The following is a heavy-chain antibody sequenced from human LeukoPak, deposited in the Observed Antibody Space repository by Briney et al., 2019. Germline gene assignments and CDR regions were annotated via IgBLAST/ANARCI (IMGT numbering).Heavy chain of an antibody. D-gene: IGHD6-19*01. J-gene: IGHJ4*02. CDR1: GFTFSSYA. CDR3: AKDLAVARVGLFDY. V-gene: IGHV3-7*03. CDR2: IKEDGREK. Sequence: GGSLRLSCAASGFTFSSYAMHWVRQAPGKGLECVANIKEDGREKYYVDSVKGRFTISRDNAKNSLYLQMNSLRAEDTAVYYCAKDLAVARVGLFDYWGQGTLVTVSS.